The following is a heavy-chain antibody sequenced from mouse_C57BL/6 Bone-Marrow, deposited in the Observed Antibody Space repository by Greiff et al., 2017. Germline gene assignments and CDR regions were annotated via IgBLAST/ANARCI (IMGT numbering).Heavy chain of an antibody. CDR3: ARGTDYSNLGSMDY. Sequence: VQGVESGAELARPGASVKLSCKASGYTFTSYGISWVKQRTGQGLEWIGEIYPRSGNTYYNEKFKGKATLTADKSSSTAYMELRSLTSEDSAVYFCARGTDYSNLGSMDYGGQGTSVTVSS. D-gene: IGHD2-5*01. J-gene: IGHJ4*01. CDR1: GYTFTSYG. CDR2: IYPRSGNT. V-gene: IGHV1-81*01.